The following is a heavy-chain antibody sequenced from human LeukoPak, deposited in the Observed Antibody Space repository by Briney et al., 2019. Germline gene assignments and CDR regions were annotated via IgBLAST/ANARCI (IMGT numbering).Heavy chain of an antibody. J-gene: IGHJ5*02. Sequence: PGESLRLSCAASGFTFSSYAMSWVRQAPGKGLEWVAMIWRGGNYKFYADSLEGRSTISRDDSRNTLSLQMGSLRVEDTAVYYCVTDPPDSGWAFWSWGQGALVTVSS. D-gene: IGHD6-25*01. CDR1: GFTFSSYA. CDR2: IWRGGNYK. CDR3: VTDPPDSGWAFWS. V-gene: IGHV3-33*08.